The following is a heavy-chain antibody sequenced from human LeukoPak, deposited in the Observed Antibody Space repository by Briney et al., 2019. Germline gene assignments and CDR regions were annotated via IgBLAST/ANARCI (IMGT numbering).Heavy chain of an antibody. CDR1: GFTFSRYG. CDR2: IMQVGVME. CDR3: AREGHHWLVRRYLDC. V-gene: IGHV3-33*01. Sequence: PGGSLRLSCAASGFTFSRYGMHWVRQAPGKGLEWVALIMQVGVMEYYVDSVKGRFTISKDNSNNTLYLRMNSLRAEDRAVYYCAREGHHWLVRRYLDCWGHETLVTVS. D-gene: IGHD6-19*01. J-gene: IGHJ4*01.